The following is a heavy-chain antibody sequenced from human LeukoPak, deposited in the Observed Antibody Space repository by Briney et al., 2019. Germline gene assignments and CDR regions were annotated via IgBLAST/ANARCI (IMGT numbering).Heavy chain of an antibody. CDR1: GYTFNHHG. D-gene: IGHD6-19*01. J-gene: IGHJ4*02. CDR2: VSCFNGDT. CDR3: ARDPTNTSGRYAYHDY. V-gene: IGHV1-18*04. Sequence: GASVKVSCKASGYTFNHHGISWVRQAPGQGLEWMGWVSCFNGDTHYAQKSQGRVTMTRDTSTTTAYMELRSLRSDDTALYYCARDPTNTSGRYAYHDYWGQGTLVTVSS.